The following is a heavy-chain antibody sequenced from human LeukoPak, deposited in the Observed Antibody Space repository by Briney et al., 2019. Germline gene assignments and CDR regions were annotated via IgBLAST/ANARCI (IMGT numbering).Heavy chain of an antibody. Sequence: SETLSLTCTVSGGSISSYYWSWIRQPPGKGLQWIGYIYYSGSTNYNPSLKSRVTISVDTSKNQFSLRLSSVTAADTAAYYCARLAPGYGDSDTDYWGQGTLVTVSS. D-gene: IGHD4-17*01. J-gene: IGHJ4*02. V-gene: IGHV4-59*08. CDR2: IYYSGST. CDR1: GGSISSYY. CDR3: ARLAPGYGDSDTDY.